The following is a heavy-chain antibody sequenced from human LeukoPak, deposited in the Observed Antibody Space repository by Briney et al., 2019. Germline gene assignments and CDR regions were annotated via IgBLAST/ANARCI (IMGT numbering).Heavy chain of an antibody. CDR3: ARHKSSGFSYDY. Sequence: SSETLSLTCAVSGYSISSGYYWGWIRPPPGKGLEWIGSIYHSGSTYYNPSLKSRVTISVDTSKNQFSLKLSSVTAADTAVYYCARHKSSGFSYDYWGQGTLVTVSS. V-gene: IGHV4-38-2*01. D-gene: IGHD6-19*01. CDR2: IYHSGST. J-gene: IGHJ4*02. CDR1: GYSISSGYY.